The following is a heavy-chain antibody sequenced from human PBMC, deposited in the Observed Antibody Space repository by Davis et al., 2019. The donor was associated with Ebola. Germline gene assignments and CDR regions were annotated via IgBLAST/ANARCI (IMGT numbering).Heavy chain of an antibody. CDR1: GYTLTGYY. V-gene: IGHV1-2*02. D-gene: IGHD2-2*01. J-gene: IGHJ3*02. CDR2: INPSSGGT. CDR3: AREIGVAVPDVMKDAFDI. Sequence: ASVKVSCKASGYTLTGYYIHWVRQAPGQGLEWMGWINPSSGGTDYAQKFQGRVTMTTDTSTSTAYMELRSLTSDDTAVYYCAREIGVAVPDVMKDAFDIWGQGTVVTVSS.